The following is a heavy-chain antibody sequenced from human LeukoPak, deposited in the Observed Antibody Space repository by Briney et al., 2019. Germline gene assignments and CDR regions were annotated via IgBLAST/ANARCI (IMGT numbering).Heavy chain of an antibody. D-gene: IGHD6-19*01. CDR1: GFTFSNYW. Sequence: PGGSLRLSCAASGFTFSNYWMHWVRQAPGKGLEWVAVISTDGNNEYYANSVKGRFTISRDNSKNTVYLQMTSLRTEDTAVYYCAKDQIGWAPGYVSGPLDQWGQGTLVTVSS. CDR2: ISTDGNNE. CDR3: AKDQIGWAPGYVSGPLDQ. J-gene: IGHJ4*02. V-gene: IGHV3-30*18.